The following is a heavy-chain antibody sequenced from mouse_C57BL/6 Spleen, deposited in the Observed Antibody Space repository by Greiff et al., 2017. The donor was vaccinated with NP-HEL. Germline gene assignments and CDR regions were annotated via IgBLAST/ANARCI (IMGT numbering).Heavy chain of an antibody. CDR2: IDPETGGT. V-gene: IGHV1-15*01. J-gene: IGHJ3*01. D-gene: IGHD2-2*01. CDR1: GYTFTDYE. CDR3: TRLGGYDVTFAY. Sequence: VQLQQSGAELVRPGASVTLSCKASGYTFTDYEMHWVKQTPVHGLEWIGAIDPETGGTAYNQKFKGKAILTADNSSSTAYMELRSLTSEDSAVYYCTRLGGYDVTFAYWGQGTLVTVSA.